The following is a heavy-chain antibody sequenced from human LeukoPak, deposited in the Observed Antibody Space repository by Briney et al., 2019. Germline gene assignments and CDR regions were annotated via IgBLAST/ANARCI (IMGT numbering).Heavy chain of an antibody. CDR1: GFTFSTYS. CDR2: ITSTSTYI. J-gene: IGHJ4*02. CDR3: ARVGPYSSFDY. D-gene: IGHD6-19*01. V-gene: IGHV3-21*01. Sequence: PGGSLRLSCAASGFTFSTYSMNWVRQAPGKGLAWVSSITSTSTYIYYADSVKGRFTISRDNAKNSLYLQMNSLRAEDTAVYYCARVGPYSSFDYWGQGTLVTISS.